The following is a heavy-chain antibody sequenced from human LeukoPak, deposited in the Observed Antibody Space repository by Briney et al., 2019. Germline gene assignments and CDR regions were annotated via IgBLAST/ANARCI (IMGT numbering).Heavy chain of an antibody. CDR2: IYYSGST. CDR1: GGSISSGGYF. CDR3: ARGGPNGSGTYYNVKFDY. J-gene: IGHJ4*02. D-gene: IGHD3-10*01. Sequence: PSQTLSLTCTVSGGSISSGGYFWSWIRQHPGTGLEWIGYIYYSGSTFYNPSLKSRVTISVDTSKNQFSLKLSSVTAADTAVYYCARGGPNGSGTYYNVKFDYWGQGTLVTVSS. V-gene: IGHV4-31*03.